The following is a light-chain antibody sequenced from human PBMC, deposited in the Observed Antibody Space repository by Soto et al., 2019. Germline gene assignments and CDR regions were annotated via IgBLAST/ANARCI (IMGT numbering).Light chain of an antibody. Sequence: DIQMTQSSSTLSASVGDRVTITCRASQSVRGSLAWYQQQPGKAPKLLIYDVSNLESGVPSRFSAFGSGTEFTLSISSLQPDDFGTYYCQQFYMGWTFGQGTRVDLK. CDR1: QSVRGS. J-gene: IGKJ1*01. CDR2: DVS. CDR3: QQFYMGWT. V-gene: IGKV1-5*01.